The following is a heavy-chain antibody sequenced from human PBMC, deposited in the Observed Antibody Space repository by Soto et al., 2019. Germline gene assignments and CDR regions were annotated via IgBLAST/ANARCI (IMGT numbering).Heavy chain of an antibody. J-gene: IGHJ4*02. CDR2: IYYSGST. CDR3: ARRSSVTITQSTFDY. V-gene: IGHV4-39*01. CDR1: GGSISSSSYY. Sequence: QLQLQESGPGLVKPSETLSLTCTVSGGSISSSSYYWGWIRQPPGKGLEWIGSIYYSGSTYYNPSLKSRVTISVDTSKTLFALKLSSVTAADRAVYYCARRSSVTITQSTFDYCGQGTLVTVSS. D-gene: IGHD4-17*01.